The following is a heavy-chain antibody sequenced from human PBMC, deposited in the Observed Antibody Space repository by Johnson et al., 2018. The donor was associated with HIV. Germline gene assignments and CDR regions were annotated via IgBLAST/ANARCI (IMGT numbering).Heavy chain of an antibody. J-gene: IGHJ3*02. CDR2: ISYDGSNK. V-gene: IGHV3-30*04. Sequence: QVQLVESGGSVVRPGGSLRLSCAASGFTFSSYAMHWVRQAPGKGLEWVAVISYDGSNKYYADSVKGRFTISRDNSKNTLYLQMNSLRAEDTAGYYCANSYSSSSGNNDYAFDIWGQGTMVTVSS. D-gene: IGHD6-6*01. CDR1: GFTFSSYA. CDR3: ANSYSSSSGNNDYAFDI.